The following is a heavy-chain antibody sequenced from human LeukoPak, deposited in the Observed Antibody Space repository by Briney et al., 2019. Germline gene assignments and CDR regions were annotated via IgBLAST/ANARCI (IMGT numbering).Heavy chain of an antibody. D-gene: IGHD3-16*01. CDR3: ARGRDMITFGGVLAFDY. CDR2: INHSGST. V-gene: IGHV4-34*01. CDR1: GGSFSGYY. J-gene: IGHJ4*02. Sequence: SETLSLTCAVYGGSFSGYYWSWIRQPPGKGLEWIGEINHSGSTNYNPSLESRVTISVDTSKNQFSLKLSSVTATDTAVYYCARGRDMITFGGVLAFDYWGQGTLVTVSS.